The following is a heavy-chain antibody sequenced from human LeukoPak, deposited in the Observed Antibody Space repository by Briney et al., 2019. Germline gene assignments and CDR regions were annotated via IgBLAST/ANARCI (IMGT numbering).Heavy chain of an antibody. J-gene: IGHJ4*02. V-gene: IGHV4-59*01. D-gene: IGHD1-1*01. CDR3: ARVGDWNDLVY. CDR2: IHYTGST. CDR1: GGSIINYW. Sequence: KPSEALSLTCTVSGGSIINYWWSWIRQSPGKGLEWIGYIHYTGSTNYNPSLKSRATISVDTSKKQFSLKVTSVTAADTAAYYCARVGDWNDLVYWGQGTLVIVSS.